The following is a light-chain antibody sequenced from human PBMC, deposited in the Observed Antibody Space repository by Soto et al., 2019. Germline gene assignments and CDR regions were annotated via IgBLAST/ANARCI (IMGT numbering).Light chain of an antibody. CDR2: ANT. Sequence: QSVLTQPPSVSGAPGQRVTISCTGSSSNIGAGFDVHWYQQLPGTAPRLLIYANTKRPSGVPDRFSGSRSGTSISLAISGLLSEDEADYFSHSYDSSLSGYVFGTGTNVTVL. V-gene: IGLV1-40*01. J-gene: IGLJ1*01. CDR1: SSNIGAGFD. CDR3: HSYDSSLSGYV.